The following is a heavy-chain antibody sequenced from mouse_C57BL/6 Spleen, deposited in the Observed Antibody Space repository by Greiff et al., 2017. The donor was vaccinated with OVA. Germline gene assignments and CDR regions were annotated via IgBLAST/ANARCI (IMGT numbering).Heavy chain of an antibody. Sequence: EVQLQQSGPELVKPGASVKMSCKASGYTFTDYNMHWVKQSHGKSLEWIGYINPNNGGTSYNPKFKGKATLTVNKSSSTAYMELRSLTSEDSAVYYCARPLTGTAWFAYWGQGTLVTVSA. CDR3: ARPLTGTAWFAY. CDR2: INPNNGGT. D-gene: IGHD4-1*01. J-gene: IGHJ3*01. CDR1: GYTFTDYN. V-gene: IGHV1-22*01.